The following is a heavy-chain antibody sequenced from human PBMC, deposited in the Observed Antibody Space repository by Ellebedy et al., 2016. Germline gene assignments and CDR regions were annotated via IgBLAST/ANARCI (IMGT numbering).Heavy chain of an antibody. CDR3: TREAGGSFVDS. Sequence: GGSLRLSXAVSGFTFSSYSFNWIRQAPGKGLEWVSRISSSGSLKFYADSLRDRFTISRDNAKNLLHLQMNSLTAEDTAVYFCTREAGGSFVDSWGQGVLVTVSS. D-gene: IGHD1-26*01. V-gene: IGHV3-48*04. J-gene: IGHJ4*02. CDR2: ISSSGSLK. CDR1: GFTFSSYS.